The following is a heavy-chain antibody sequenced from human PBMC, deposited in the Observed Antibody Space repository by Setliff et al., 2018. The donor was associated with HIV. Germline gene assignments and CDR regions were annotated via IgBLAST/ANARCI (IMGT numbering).Heavy chain of an antibody. J-gene: IGHJ4*02. CDR1: GFSLTTTGVG. CDR2: IFWNDDK. V-gene: IGHV2-5*01. Sequence: SGPTLVNPTQTLTLTCALSGFSLTTTGVGVGWIRQPPGEALEWLALIFWNDDKRLSPSLRSRISITKDTSKNQVVLTMTNMDPVDTATNYCIYSSDWHTSRSCDFWGQGALVTVSS. CDR3: IYSSDWHTSRSCDF. D-gene: IGHD3-9*01.